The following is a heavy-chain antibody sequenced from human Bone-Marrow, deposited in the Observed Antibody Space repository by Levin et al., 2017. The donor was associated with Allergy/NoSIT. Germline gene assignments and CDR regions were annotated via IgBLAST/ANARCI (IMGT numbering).Heavy chain of an antibody. CDR2: IWYRGSKE. D-gene: IGHD3-10*01. Sequence: QPGGSLRLSCAASGFTFSSYGLHWVRQAPGKGLEWVAGIWYRGSKEYYADSVKGRFTISRDNSKNTLNLQMSSLRGEDTAVYYCTRRGWFGELDDGFDIWGQGTMVTVS. V-gene: IGHV3-33*01. CDR1: GFTFSSYG. CDR3: TRRGWFGELDDGFDI. J-gene: IGHJ3*02.